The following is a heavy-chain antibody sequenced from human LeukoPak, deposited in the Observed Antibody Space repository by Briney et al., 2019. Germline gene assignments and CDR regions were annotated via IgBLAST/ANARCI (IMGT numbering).Heavy chain of an antibody. CDR3: ARASISAAGTGPFDV. CDR1: GFTFSTYS. D-gene: IGHD6-13*01. V-gene: IGHV3-21*01. J-gene: IGHJ3*01. CDR2: IAYSGSNI. Sequence: PGRSLRLSCAASGFTFSTYSMNWVRQAPGKGLEWVASIAYSGSNIYYADSAKGRFTISRDNARNSLYLQMNSLRAEDTSVYYCARASISAAGTGPFDVWGQGTMVTVSS.